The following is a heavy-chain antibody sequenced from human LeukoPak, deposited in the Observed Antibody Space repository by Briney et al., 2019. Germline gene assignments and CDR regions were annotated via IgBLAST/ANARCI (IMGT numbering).Heavy chain of an antibody. J-gene: IGHJ5*02. D-gene: IGHD2-15*01. CDR1: GVSISSYH. CDR3: ARQGRYCSGGSCYFWFDP. CDR2: IYYTGST. Sequence: SETLSLTCTVSGVSISSYHWSWIRQPPGKGLEWIGYIYYTGSTNYNPSLKSRVTISVDTSKNQFSLNLSSVTAADTAVYYCARQGRYCSGGSCYFWFDPWGQGTLVTVSS. V-gene: IGHV4-59*08.